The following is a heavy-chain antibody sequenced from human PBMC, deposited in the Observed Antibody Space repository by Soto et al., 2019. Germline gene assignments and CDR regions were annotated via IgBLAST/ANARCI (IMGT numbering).Heavy chain of an antibody. CDR3: ARDRADSRFDE. J-gene: IGHJ4*02. Sequence: EVQLVESGGGLVQPGVSLRLSCAVSGFSFSSAWMTWIRQAPGKGLERVAIMNEDGSEQYYVDSVKGRFTISSDNAKNALFLQMNRRRFEDTVLYLCARDRADSRFDEWGKGSLVT. V-gene: IGHV3-7*01. D-gene: IGHD4-4*01. CDR1: GFSFSSAW. CDR2: MNEDGSEQ.